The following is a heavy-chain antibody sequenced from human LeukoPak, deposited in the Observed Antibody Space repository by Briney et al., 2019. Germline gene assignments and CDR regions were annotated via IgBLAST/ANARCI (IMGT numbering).Heavy chain of an antibody. CDR1: GVSFSGYY. Sequence: PSETLSLTCAVYGVSFSGYYWSWIRQPPGKGLEWIGEINHSGSTNYNPSLKSRVTISVDTSKSQFSLKLSSVTAADTAVYYCAKRGSLTLFGVAENYYMDVWGKGTTVTVSS. CDR3: AKRGSLTLFGVAENYYMDV. J-gene: IGHJ6*03. V-gene: IGHV4-34*01. D-gene: IGHD3-3*01. CDR2: INHSGST.